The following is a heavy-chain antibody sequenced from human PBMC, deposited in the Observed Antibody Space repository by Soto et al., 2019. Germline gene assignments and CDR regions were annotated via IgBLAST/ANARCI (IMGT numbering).Heavy chain of an antibody. CDR3: AREVIAAAGTALDDYGMDV. CDR1: GYTFTGYY. J-gene: IGHJ6*02. CDR2: INPNSGGT. D-gene: IGHD6-13*01. Sequence: GASVKVSCKASGYTFTGYYMHWVRQAPGQGLEWMGWINPNSGGTNYAQKFQGWVTMTRDTSISTAYMELSRLRSDDTAVYYCAREVIAAAGTALDDYGMDVWGQGTTVTVSS. V-gene: IGHV1-2*04.